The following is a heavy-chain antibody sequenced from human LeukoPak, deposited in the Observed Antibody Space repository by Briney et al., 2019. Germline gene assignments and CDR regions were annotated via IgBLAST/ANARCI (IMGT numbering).Heavy chain of an antibody. CDR2: INHSGST. CDR1: GGSFSGYY. V-gene: IGHV4-34*01. Sequence: PSETLSLTCAVYGGSFSGYYWSWIRQPPGKGLEWIGEINHSGSTNYNPSLKSRVTISVDTSKNQFSLKLSSVTAADTAVYYCARKYSYGPQEYWGQGTLVTVSS. D-gene: IGHD5-18*01. J-gene: IGHJ4*02. CDR3: ARKYSYGPQEY.